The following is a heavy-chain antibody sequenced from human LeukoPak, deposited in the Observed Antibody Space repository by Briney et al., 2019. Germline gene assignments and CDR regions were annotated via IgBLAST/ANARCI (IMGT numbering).Heavy chain of an antibody. D-gene: IGHD2-2*01. Sequence: GSLRLSCTASGFTFGDYAMSWVRQPPGKGLEWIGEINHSGSTNYNPSLKSRVTISVDTSKNQFSLKLSSVTAADTAVYYCARGGVVPAAVKDYYYYGMDVWGQGTTVTVSS. CDR3: ARGGVVPAAVKDYYYYGMDV. V-gene: IGHV4-34*01. CDR2: INHSGST. J-gene: IGHJ6*02. CDR1: GFTFGDYA.